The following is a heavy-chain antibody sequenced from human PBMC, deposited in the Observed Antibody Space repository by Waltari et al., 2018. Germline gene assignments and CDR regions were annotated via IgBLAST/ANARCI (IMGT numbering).Heavy chain of an antibody. D-gene: IGHD6-13*01. CDR2: VSGYDEKT. Sequence: VKLVQSGGEVKKPGASVKVSCKASGYTFISNGISWVRQAPGQGLEWVGWVSGYDEKTKDARNLQGRVSLTADTATNTAYMERTSLTADDTAVYYCAHSDYRSSWYTMDVWGQGTTVSVSS. V-gene: IGHV1-18*01. CDR1: GYTFISNG. CDR3: AHSDYRSSWYTMDV. J-gene: IGHJ6*02.